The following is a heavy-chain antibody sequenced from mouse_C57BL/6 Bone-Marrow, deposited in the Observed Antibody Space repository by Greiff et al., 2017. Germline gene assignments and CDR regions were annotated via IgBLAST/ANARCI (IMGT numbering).Heavy chain of an antibody. CDR1: GYTFTSYG. D-gene: IGHD2-1*01. CDR3: ARDGNYVYYAMDY. V-gene: IGHV1-81*01. J-gene: IGHJ4*01. Sequence: QVQLQQSGAELARPGASVKLSCKASGYTFTSYGISWVKQRTGQGLEWIGEIYPRSGNTYYNEKFKGKATLTADKSSSTAYMELRSLTSEDAAVYYCARDGNYVYYAMDYWGQGTSVTVSS. CDR2: IYPRSGNT.